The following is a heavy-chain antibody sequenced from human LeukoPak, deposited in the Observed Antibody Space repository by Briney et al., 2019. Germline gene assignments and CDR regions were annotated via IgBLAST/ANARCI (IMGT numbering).Heavy chain of an antibody. D-gene: IGHD4-23*01. V-gene: IGHV4-39*01. Sequence: SETLSLTCTVSGGPISSSSYYWGWIRQPPGKGLEWIGSIYYSGSTYYNPSLKSRVTISVDTSKNQFSLKLSSVTAADTAVYYCARHGTTVVTFSFDYWGQGTLVTVSS. J-gene: IGHJ4*02. CDR3: ARHGTTVVTFSFDY. CDR2: IYYSGST. CDR1: GGPISSSSYY.